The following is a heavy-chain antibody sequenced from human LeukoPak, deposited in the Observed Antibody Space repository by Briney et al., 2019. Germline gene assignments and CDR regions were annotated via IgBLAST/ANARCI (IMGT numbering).Heavy chain of an antibody. Sequence: SETLSLTCTVSGYSINSGYYWGWIRQPPGKGLEFIGSIYHSGSTYYNPSLKSRVTLSVDTSKNQFSLKVSSVTAADTAVYYCARGRYHRRGRFDPWGQGTLVTVSS. V-gene: IGHV4-38-2*02. CDR2: IYHSGST. J-gene: IGHJ5*02. D-gene: IGHD2-2*01. CDR3: ARGRYHRRGRFDP. CDR1: GYSINSGYY.